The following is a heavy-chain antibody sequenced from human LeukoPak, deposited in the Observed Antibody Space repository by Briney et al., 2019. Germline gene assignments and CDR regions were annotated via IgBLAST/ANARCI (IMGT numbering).Heavy chain of an antibody. CDR2: ISGSGSGGST. D-gene: IGHD3-10*01. J-gene: IGHJ4*02. CDR3: AKAMVRGVILTEYFDY. V-gene: IGHV3-23*01. CDR1: GFTFSSSA. Sequence: PGGSLRLSCAASGFTFSSSAMSWVRQAPGKGLEWVSSISGSGSGGSTYYADSVKGRFTISRDNSKNTLYLQMNSLRAEDTAVYYCAKAMVRGVILTEYFDYWGQGTLVTVSS.